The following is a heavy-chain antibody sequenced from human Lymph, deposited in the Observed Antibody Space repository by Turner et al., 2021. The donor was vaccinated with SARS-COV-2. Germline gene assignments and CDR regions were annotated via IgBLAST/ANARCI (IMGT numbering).Heavy chain of an antibody. V-gene: IGHV3-30*03. CDR1: GFTFISYG. CDR3: AWALYYYYGMDV. Sequence: QVQLVESGGGVVQPGRSLRLSCAASGFTFISYGMHWVRPAPGKGLEWVAVISYDGGHKSYADSVKGRFTISRDNSKNTLYLQMISLRAEDTAVYYCAWALYYYYGMDVWGQGTTVTVSS. J-gene: IGHJ6*02. CDR2: ISYDGGHK.